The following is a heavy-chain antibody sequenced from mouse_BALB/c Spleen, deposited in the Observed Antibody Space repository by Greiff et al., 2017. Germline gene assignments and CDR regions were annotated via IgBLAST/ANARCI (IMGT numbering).Heavy chain of an antibody. V-gene: IGHV1-7*01. CDR3: ARKDYGYWYFDV. J-gene: IGHJ1*01. CDR1: GYTFTSYW. Sequence: VKLQESGAELAKPGASVKMSCKASGYTFTSYWMHWVKQRPGQGLEWIGYINPSTGYTEYNQKFKDKATLTADKSSSTAYMQLSSLTSEDSAVYYCARKDYGYWYFDVWGAGTTVTVSS. CDR2: INPSTGYT. D-gene: IGHD1-1*01.